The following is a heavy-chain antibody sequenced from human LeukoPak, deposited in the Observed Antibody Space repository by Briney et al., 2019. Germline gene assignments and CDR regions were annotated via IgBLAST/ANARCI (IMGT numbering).Heavy chain of an antibody. CDR3: ARGIWFGELSRGRCHP. CDR1: GYTFTGYY. V-gene: IGHV1-2*02. J-gene: IGHJ5*02. CDR2: INPNSGDT. D-gene: IGHD3-10*01. Sequence: ASVKVSCKASGYTFTGYYMHWVRPAPGQGLEWMGWINPNSGDTNYAQQFQGRVSMTRDPSISTAYMELSRLRSDDTDVYYCARGIWFGELSRGRCHPWGQGTLVSVPS.